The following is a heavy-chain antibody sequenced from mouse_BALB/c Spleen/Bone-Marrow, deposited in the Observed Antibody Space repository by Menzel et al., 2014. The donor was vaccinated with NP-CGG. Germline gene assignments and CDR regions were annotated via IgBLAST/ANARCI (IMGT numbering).Heavy chain of an antibody. CDR1: GYTFTSYI. Sequence: QLQQSGPELVKPGASVKMSCKASGYTFTSYIMHWVKQKPGQGLEWIGYINPYNDGTKYNEKFKGKATLTSDKSSSTAYMELSSLTSEDSAVYYCARRWFPYAMDYWGQGTSVTVSS. V-gene: IGHV1-14*01. CDR2: INPYNDGT. CDR3: ARRWFPYAMDY. J-gene: IGHJ4*01. D-gene: IGHD2-3*01.